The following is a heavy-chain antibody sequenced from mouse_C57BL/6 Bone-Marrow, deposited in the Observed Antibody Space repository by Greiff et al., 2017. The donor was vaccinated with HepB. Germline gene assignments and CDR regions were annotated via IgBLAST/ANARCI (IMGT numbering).Heavy chain of an antibody. CDR2: IWWDDDK. CDR3: ARISYYGYWYFDV. CDR1: GFSLSTFGMG. Sequence: QVTLKESGPGILQPSQSLSLTCSFSGFSLSTFGMGLGWIRQPSGKGLEWLAHIWWDDDKYYNPALKRRLTITKDTSKNQVFLKIANVDTADTATYYCARISYYGYWYFDVWGTGTTVTVSS. D-gene: IGHD1-1*01. V-gene: IGHV8-8*01. J-gene: IGHJ1*03.